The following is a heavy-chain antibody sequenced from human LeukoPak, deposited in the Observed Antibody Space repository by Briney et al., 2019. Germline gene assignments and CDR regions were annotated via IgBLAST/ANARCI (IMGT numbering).Heavy chain of an antibody. CDR2: IKQDGSEK. Sequence: GGSLRLSCAASGFTFSTYWMSWVRQAPRKGLEWVANIKQDGSEKYYVDSVKGRFTISRDNAKNLLYLQMNSLTAEDTAMYYCARDTDHDSGDYEGNWFDPWGQGTLVTVSS. CDR3: ARDTDHDSGDYEGNWFDP. J-gene: IGHJ5*02. V-gene: IGHV3-7*01. D-gene: IGHD4-17*01. CDR1: GFTFSTYW.